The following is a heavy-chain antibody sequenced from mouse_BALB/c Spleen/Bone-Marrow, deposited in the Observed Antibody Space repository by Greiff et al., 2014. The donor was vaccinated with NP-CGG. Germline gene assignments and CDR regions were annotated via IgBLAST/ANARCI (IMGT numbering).Heavy chain of an antibody. V-gene: IGHV5-6-3*01. CDR2: INSNGGST. Sequence: EVMLVESGGGLVQPGGSLKLSCAASGFTFSSYGMSWFRQTPDKRLELVATINSNGGSTYYPDSVKGRFTISRDTAKNTLYLQMSSLKSEETAMYYCVRGNYGNYVDYFDFWGQGTTLTVSS. J-gene: IGHJ2*01. CDR3: VRGNYGNYVDYFDF. D-gene: IGHD2-1*01. CDR1: GFTFSSYG.